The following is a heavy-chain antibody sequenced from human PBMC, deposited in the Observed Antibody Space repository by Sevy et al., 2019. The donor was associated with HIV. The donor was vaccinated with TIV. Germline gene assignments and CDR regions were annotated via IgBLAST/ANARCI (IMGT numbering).Heavy chain of an antibody. Sequence: ASVKVSCKASGRTFNNYAISWVRQAPGQGLEWMGGIIPMLGIAYYVQKFQDRVTITADESTSTAYMELSSLRSEDTAVYYCARSISWYASFDYWGQGTLVTVSS. CDR3: ARSISWYASFDY. V-gene: IGHV1-69*10. CDR2: IIPMLGIA. D-gene: IGHD6-13*01. CDR1: GRTFNNYA. J-gene: IGHJ4*02.